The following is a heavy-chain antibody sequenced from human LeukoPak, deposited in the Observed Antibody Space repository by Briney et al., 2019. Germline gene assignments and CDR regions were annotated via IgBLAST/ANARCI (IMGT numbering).Heavy chain of an antibody. CDR1: GDSISSSY. D-gene: IGHD3-22*01. V-gene: IGHV4-59*01. CDR3: ARGFYDSSGYSNCFDP. CDR2: IYYTGTT. Sequence: SETLSLTCTVSGDSISSSYWSWIRQPPGQTLVWIGYIYYTGTTNYNPSLKSRVTMSIDTSKNQFSLNLNSVTAADTAVYYCARGFYDSSGYSNCFDPWGQGTLVTVSS. J-gene: IGHJ5*02.